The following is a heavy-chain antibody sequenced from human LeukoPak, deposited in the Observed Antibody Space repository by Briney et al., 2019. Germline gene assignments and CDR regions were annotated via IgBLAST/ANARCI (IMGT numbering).Heavy chain of an antibody. Sequence: GGSLRLSCAASGFTFSTYSMSWVRQAPGKGLQWVAIIKQDGSQTYCVDSVRGRFTISRDNAKNSLYLQMNSLRAEDTAVYYCARGGGLYRYWGQGTLVTVSS. CDR1: GFTFSTYS. CDR2: IKQDGSQT. V-gene: IGHV3-7*05. J-gene: IGHJ4*02. CDR3: ARGGGLYRY. D-gene: IGHD4-23*01.